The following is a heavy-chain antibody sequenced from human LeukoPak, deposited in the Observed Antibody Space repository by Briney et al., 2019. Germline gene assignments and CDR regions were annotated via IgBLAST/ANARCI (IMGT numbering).Heavy chain of an antibody. CDR3: AGHSIVGATLDY. D-gene: IGHD1-26*01. Sequence: SETLSLTCTVSGGSISSGGYYWSWIRQHPGTGLEWIGYIYYSGSTYYNPSLKSRVTISVDTSKNQFSLKLSSVTAADTAVYYCAGHSIVGATLDYWGQGTLVTVSS. CDR2: IYYSGST. J-gene: IGHJ4*02. V-gene: IGHV4-31*03. CDR1: GGSISSGGYY.